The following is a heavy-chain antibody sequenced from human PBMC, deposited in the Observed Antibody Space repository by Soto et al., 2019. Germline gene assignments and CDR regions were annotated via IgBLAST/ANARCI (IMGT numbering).Heavy chain of an antibody. CDR1: GGTFSSYA. CDR3: ARGIPDTPYYGSGSPSYGMDV. V-gene: IGHV1-69*13. J-gene: IGHJ6*02. D-gene: IGHD3-10*01. CDR2: IIPIFGTA. Sequence: EASVKVSCKASGGTFSSYAISWVRQAPGQGLEWMGGIIPIFGTANYAQKFQGRVTITADESTSTAYMELSSLRSEDTAVYYCARGIPDTPYYGSGSPSYGMDVWGQGTTVTVSS.